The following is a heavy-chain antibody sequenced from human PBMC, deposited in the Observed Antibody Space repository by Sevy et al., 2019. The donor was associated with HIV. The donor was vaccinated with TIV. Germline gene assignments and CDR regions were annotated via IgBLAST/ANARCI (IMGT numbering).Heavy chain of an antibody. Sequence: GESLKISCKGSGYSFTSYWISWVRQMPGKGLELMGRIDPRDSYTNYSPSFQGHVTISADKSISTAYLQWSSLKPSDTAMYYCASRAGVVVPAATYYYYGMDVWGQGTTVTVSS. CDR3: ASRAGVVVPAATYYYYGMDV. V-gene: IGHV5-10-1*01. CDR2: IDPRDSYT. CDR1: GYSFTSYW. D-gene: IGHD2-2*01. J-gene: IGHJ6*02.